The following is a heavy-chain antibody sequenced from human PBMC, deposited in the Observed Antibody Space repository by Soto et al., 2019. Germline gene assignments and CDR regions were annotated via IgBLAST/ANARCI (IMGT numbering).Heavy chain of an antibody. J-gene: IGHJ4*02. D-gene: IGHD3-10*01. CDR3: AKIPLGGGSGSYYLDDY. V-gene: IGHV3-30*18. CDR1: GFTFSSYG. Sequence: QVQLVESGGGVVQPGRSLRLSCAASGFTFSSYGMHWVRQAPGKGLEWVAVISYDGSNKYYADSVKGRFTISRDNSKTTLYLQMNSLRAEDTAVYYCAKIPLGGGSGSYYLDDYWGQGTLVTVSS. CDR2: ISYDGSNK.